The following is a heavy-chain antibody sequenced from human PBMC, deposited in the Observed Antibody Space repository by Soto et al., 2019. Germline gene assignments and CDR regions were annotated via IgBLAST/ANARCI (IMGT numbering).Heavy chain of an antibody. V-gene: IGHV3-11*06. CDR3: AFIFSSSGYRFDY. J-gene: IGHJ4*02. CDR1: GLTLRHYY. CDR2: ISSSSSYT. Sequence: SNAASGLTLRHYYLSWIRQAPGKGLEWVSYISSSSSYTNYADSVKGRFTISRDNAKNSLYLQMNSLRAEYTAVYYCAFIFSSSGYRFDYWGQGT. D-gene: IGHD3-22*01.